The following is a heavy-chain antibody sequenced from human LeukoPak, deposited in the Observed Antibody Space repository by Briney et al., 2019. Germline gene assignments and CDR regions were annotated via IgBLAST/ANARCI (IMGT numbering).Heavy chain of an antibody. V-gene: IGHV1-2*02. CDR3: ATLGSGSSPFDY. Sequence: ASVKVSCKASRYTFTDYYMHWVRQAPGQGLEWMGWINPNSGGTNYAQKFQGRVTMTRDTSISTAYMELSRLRSDDTAVYYCATLGSGSSPFDYWGQGTLVTVSS. CDR1: RYTFTDYY. CDR2: INPNSGGT. D-gene: IGHD3-10*01. J-gene: IGHJ4*02.